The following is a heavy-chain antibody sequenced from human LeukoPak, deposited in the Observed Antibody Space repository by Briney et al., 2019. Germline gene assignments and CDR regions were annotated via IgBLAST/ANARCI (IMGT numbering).Heavy chain of an antibody. CDR3: ARLGGYYDSSGNFDY. D-gene: IGHD3-22*01. J-gene: IGHJ4*02. V-gene: IGHV4-39*01. CDR1: GGSISSSSYY. Sequence: SETLSLTCTVSGGSISSSSYYWGWIRQPPGKGLEWIGSIYYSGSTYYNPSLKSRVTISVDTSKNQFSLKLSSVTAADTAVYYCARLGGYYDSSGNFDYWGQGTLATVSS. CDR2: IYYSGST.